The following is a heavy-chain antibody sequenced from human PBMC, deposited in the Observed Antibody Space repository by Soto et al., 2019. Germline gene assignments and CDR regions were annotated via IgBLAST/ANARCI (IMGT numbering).Heavy chain of an antibody. Sequence: GESLKISCAASGFSFSSYWMHWVRQAPGKGLVWVSRINTDGSTTTYADSVKGRFTISRDNAKNTLWLQMNSLRAEDTAVYYCTRPHSSSSGLDYWGQGTLVTISS. V-gene: IGHV3-74*01. J-gene: IGHJ4*01. CDR3: TRPHSSSSGLDY. CDR2: INTDGSTT. CDR1: GFSFSSYW. D-gene: IGHD6-6*01.